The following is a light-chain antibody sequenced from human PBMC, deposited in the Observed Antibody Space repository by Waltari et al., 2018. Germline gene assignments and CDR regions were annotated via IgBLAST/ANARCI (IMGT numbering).Light chain of an antibody. Sequence: QSALTQPASVSGSPGQSITISCTGTSNDIGTSKFVSWYQQHPGKAPKLIIYEFNQRPSGISNRFSGSKFGNTAALTISGLQTEDEADYFCCSYVTGDTWVFGGGTKVAVL. J-gene: IGLJ3*02. V-gene: IGLV2-23*02. CDR2: EFN. CDR3: CSYVTGDTWV. CDR1: SNDIGTSKF.